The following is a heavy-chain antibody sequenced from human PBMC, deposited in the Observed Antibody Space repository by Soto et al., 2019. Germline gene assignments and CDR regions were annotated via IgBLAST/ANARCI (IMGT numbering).Heavy chain of an antibody. CDR1: GFTFSSYA. CDR2: ISYDGSNK. CDR3: ARGVLGSEMIDY. D-gene: IGHD2-15*01. J-gene: IGHJ4*02. V-gene: IGHV3-30-3*01. Sequence: QVQLVESGGGVVQPGRSLRLSCAASGFTFSSYAMHWVCQAPGKGLEWVAVISYDGSNKYYADSVKGRFTISRANSKNTPYLQINSLREEDTAVYYCARGVLGSEMIDYWGQGTLVTVSS.